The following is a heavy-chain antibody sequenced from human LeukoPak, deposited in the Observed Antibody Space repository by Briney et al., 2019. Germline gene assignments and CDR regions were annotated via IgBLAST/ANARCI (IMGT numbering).Heavy chain of an antibody. CDR2: IISTSNYI. CDR1: GFTFNTYV. V-gene: IGHV3-21*01. D-gene: IGHD7-27*01. CDR3: ARAGDILLVSYFHYYGMDV. Sequence: GGSLRLSCAGSGFTFNTYVMIWVRQAPGKGPEWVSSIISTSNYIYYAESVKGRFAVSRDNAKNSLYLQMNSLRADDTAVYYCARAGDILLVSYFHYYGMDVWGQGTTVIVSS. J-gene: IGHJ6*02.